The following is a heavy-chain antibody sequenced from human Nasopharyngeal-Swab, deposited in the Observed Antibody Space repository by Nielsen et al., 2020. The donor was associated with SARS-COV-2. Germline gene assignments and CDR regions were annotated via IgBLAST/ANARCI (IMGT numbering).Heavy chain of an antibody. J-gene: IGHJ4*02. V-gene: IGHV4-34*01. CDR2: INHSGTT. CDR1: GGSFSGYY. CDR3: ARGHRSISMIVVVIATAHFYFDS. D-gene: IGHD3-22*01. Sequence: LRLSCAVYGGSFSGYYWSWIRQPPGKGLEWIGEINHSGTTRYNPSLKSRVTISSDTSKNQFSLKLSSVTAADTAVYYCARGHRSISMIVVVIATAHFYFDSWGRGTLVTVTS.